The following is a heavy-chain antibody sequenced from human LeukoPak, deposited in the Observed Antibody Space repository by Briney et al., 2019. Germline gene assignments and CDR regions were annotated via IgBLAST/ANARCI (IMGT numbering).Heavy chain of an antibody. CDR2: INPNSGGT. J-gene: IGHJ4*02. Sequence: ASVKVSCKASGYTFTGYYMHWVRQAPGQGLEWLGWINPNSGGTNYAQKFQGRVTMTRDTSISTAYMELSRLRSDDTAVYYCARVYDRTTVTTSFDYWGQGTLVTVSS. V-gene: IGHV1-2*02. D-gene: IGHD4-17*01. CDR1: GYTFTGYY. CDR3: ARVYDRTTVTTSFDY.